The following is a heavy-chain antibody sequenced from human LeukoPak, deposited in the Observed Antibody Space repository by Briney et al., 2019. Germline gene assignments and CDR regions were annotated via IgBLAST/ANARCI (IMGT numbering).Heavy chain of an antibody. Sequence: TGGSLRLSCAASGFTFSSYAMSWVRQAPGKGLEWVSAISGSGGSTYYADSVKGRFTLSRDNSKNTLCLQMNSLRAEDTAVYYCAFQPTYLWETHHSIVADNWGQGTLVTVSS. CDR2: ISGSGGST. D-gene: IGHD2-21*01. CDR1: GFTFSSYA. CDR3: AFQPTYLWETHHSIVADN. J-gene: IGHJ4*02. V-gene: IGHV3-23*01.